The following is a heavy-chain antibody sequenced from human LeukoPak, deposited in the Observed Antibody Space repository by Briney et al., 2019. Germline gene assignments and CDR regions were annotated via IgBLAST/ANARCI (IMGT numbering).Heavy chain of an antibody. CDR2: ISGSGVST. CDR1: GFTFSSSG. CDR3: AKGRYTSGWYLDY. J-gene: IGHJ4*02. Sequence: GGSLRLSCAASGFTFSSSGMSWVRQAPGKGLEWVSGISGSGVSTYYADSVKGRFTISRDNSKNTLYLQMNSLRAEYTAVYYCAKGRYTSGWYLDYWGQGTLVTVSS. D-gene: IGHD6-19*01. V-gene: IGHV3-23*01.